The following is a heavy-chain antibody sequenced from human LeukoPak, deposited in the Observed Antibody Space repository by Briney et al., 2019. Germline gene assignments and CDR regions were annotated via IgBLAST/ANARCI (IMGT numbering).Heavy chain of an antibody. CDR1: GFTFSNAW. CDR2: IKSKTDGGTT. V-gene: IGHV3-15*01. J-gene: IGHJ4*02. Sequence: PGGSLRLSCAASGFTFSNAWMSWVRQAPGKGLEWVGRIKSKTDGGTTDYAAPVKGRFTISRDDSKNTLYLQMNSLKTEDTAVYYCTTVLSGYYSGHLDYWGQGTLVTVSS. D-gene: IGHD3-3*01. CDR3: TTVLSGYYSGHLDY.